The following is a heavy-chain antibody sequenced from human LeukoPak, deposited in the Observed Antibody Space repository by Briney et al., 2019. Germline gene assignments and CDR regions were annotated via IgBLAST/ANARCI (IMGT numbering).Heavy chain of an antibody. CDR3: AKGVRITMVRGAFDI. CDR2: ISWNSGSI. V-gene: IGHV3-9*01. CDR1: GFTFDDYA. Sequence: GGSLRLSCAASGFTFDDYAMHWVRQAPGKGLEWVSGISWNSGSIAYADSVKGRFTISRDNAKNSLYLQMNSLRAEDTALYYCAKGVRITMVRGAFDIWGQGTMVTVSS. D-gene: IGHD3-10*01. J-gene: IGHJ3*02.